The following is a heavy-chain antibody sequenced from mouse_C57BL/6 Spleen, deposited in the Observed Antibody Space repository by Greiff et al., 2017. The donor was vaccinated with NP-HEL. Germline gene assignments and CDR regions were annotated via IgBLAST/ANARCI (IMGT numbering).Heavy chain of an antibody. Sequence: QVQLQQSGAELVKPGASVKMSCKASGYTFTTYPIEWMKQNHGKSLEWIGNFHPYNDDTKYNEKFKGKATLTVEKSSSTVYLELSRLTSDDSAVYYCARGVYYGSSYEDWYFDVWGTGTTVTVSS. D-gene: IGHD1-1*01. J-gene: IGHJ1*03. CDR2: FHPYNDDT. CDR1: GYTFTTYP. CDR3: ARGVYYGSSYEDWYFDV. V-gene: IGHV1-47*01.